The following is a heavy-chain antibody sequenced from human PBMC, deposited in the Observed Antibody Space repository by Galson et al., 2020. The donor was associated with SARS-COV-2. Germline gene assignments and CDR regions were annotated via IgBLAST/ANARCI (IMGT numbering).Heavy chain of an antibody. V-gene: IGHV3-15*01. J-gene: IGHJ4*02. Sequence: GESLKISCAASGFTFSNAWMTWVRQAPGKGLEWVGRVKSKTAGGTTDYATPVKGRFTISRDDSNSTLYLQMNSLNTEDTAVYYCATVYSSDWSPGKTKIDYWGQGTLVTVSS. D-gene: IGHD6-13*01. CDR1: GFTFSNAW. CDR3: ATVYSSDWSPGKTKIDY. CDR2: VKSKTAGGTT.